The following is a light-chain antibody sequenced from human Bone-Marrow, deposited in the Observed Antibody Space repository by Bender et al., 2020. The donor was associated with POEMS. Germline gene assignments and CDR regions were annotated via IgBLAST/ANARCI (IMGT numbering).Light chain of an antibody. J-gene: IGLJ2*01. V-gene: IGLV2-8*01. CDR3: QSADSSGSYVV. Sequence: QSALTQPPSASGSPGQSVTISCTGPSSDVGDYNYVSWYQQHPGKAPKLMIFEVINRPSGVSDRFSGSKSGNTASLTISGVQAEDEADYYCQSADSSGSYVVFGGGTKLTVL. CDR1: SSDVGDYNY. CDR2: EVI.